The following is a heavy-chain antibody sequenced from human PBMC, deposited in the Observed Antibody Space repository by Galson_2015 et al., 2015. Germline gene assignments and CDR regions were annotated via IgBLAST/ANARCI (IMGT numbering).Heavy chain of an antibody. CDR1: GFTFSSYA. D-gene: IGHD2-2*01. J-gene: IGHJ4*02. CDR2: ISGSGGST. V-gene: IGHV3-23*01. CDR3: AKVPLSIVVEPVVYYFDY. Sequence: SLRLSCAASGFTFSSYAMSWVRQAPGKGLEWVSAISGSGGSTYYADSVKGRFTISRDNSKNTLYLQMNSLRAEDTAVYYCAKVPLSIVVEPVVYYFDYWGQGTLVTVSS.